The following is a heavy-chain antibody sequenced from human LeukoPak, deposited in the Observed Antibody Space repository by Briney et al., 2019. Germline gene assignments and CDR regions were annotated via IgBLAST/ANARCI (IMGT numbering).Heavy chain of an antibody. CDR2: IIPILGIA. D-gene: IGHD2-21*02. J-gene: IGHJ4*02. CDR3: AKGGAYCGGDCYSPLDY. Sequence: SVKVSCKASGGTFGSYAISWVRQAPGQGLEWMGRIIPILGIANYAQKFQGRVTITADKSTSTAYMELSSLRSEDTAVYYCAKGGAYCGGDCYSPLDYWGQGTLVTVSS. CDR1: GGTFGSYA. V-gene: IGHV1-69*04.